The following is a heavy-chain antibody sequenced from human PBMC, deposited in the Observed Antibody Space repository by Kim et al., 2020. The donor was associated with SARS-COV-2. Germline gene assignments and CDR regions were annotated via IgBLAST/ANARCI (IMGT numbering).Heavy chain of an antibody. V-gene: IGHV3-7*01. D-gene: IGHD3-16*01. CDR3: ARDIRGTWFDP. J-gene: IGHJ5*02. Sequence: EKYYMDPVKGRITISRDNAKNLMYLQMSGLRAEDTAVYYCARDIRGTWFDPWGQGTLVTVSS. CDR2: EK.